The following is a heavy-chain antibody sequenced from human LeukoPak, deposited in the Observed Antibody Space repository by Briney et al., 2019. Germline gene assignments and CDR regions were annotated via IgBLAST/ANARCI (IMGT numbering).Heavy chain of an antibody. CDR3: ARAVYSYGSPTGYYYYMDV. V-gene: IGHV1-18*01. D-gene: IGHD5-18*01. Sequence: GASVKVSCKASGYTFTSYGISWVRQAPGQGLEWMGWISAYNGNTNYAQKLQGRVTMTTDTSTSTAYMELRSLRSDDTAVYYCARAVYSYGSPTGYYYYMDVWGKGTTVTVSS. J-gene: IGHJ6*03. CDR2: ISAYNGNT. CDR1: GYTFTSYG.